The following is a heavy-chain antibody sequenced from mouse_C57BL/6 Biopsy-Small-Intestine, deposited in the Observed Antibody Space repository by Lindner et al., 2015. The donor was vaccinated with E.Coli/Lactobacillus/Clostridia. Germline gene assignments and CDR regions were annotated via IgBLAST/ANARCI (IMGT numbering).Heavy chain of an antibody. J-gene: IGHJ4*01. D-gene: IGHD1-1*01. Sequence: VQLQESGAELVKPGASVKISCKASGNAFSSYWMNWVKQRPGQGLEWIGQIYPGDGDTNYNGKFKGKATLTADESSSTAYMQLSSPTSEDSAVYFCARGALRYSYYYAMDYWGQGTSVTVSS. V-gene: IGHV1-80*01. CDR3: ARGALRYSYYYAMDY. CDR2: IYPGDGDT. CDR1: GNAFSSYW.